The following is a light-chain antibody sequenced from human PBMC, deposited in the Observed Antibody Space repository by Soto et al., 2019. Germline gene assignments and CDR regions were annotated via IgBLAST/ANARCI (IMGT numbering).Light chain of an antibody. CDR3: QQRSNWPPWT. V-gene: IGKV3-11*01. J-gene: IGKJ1*01. Sequence: EIVLTQSPATLSLSPGERATLSCRASQSVSSYVAWCQQKPGQAPRLLIYDASNRATGIPARFSGSGSGTDFSLTISSLEPEDFAVYYCQQRSNWPPWTFGQGTKVEIK. CDR1: QSVSSY. CDR2: DAS.